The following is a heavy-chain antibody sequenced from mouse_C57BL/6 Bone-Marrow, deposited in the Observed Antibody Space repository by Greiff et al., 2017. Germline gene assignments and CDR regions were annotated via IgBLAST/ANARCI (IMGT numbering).Heavy chain of an antibody. Sequence: EVKLEESGGGLVKPGGSLKLSCAASGFTFSSYAMSWVRQTPEKRLEWVATISDGGSYTYYPDNVKGRFTISRDNAKNNLYLQMSHLKSEDTAMYYCASGTAQALWGQGTTLTVSS. CDR2: ISDGGSYT. CDR1: GFTFSSYA. CDR3: ASGTAQAL. V-gene: IGHV5-4*03. J-gene: IGHJ2*01. D-gene: IGHD3-2*02.